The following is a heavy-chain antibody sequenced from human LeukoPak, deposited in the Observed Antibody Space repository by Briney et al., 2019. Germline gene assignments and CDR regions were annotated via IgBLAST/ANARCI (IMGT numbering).Heavy chain of an antibody. Sequence: PGESLRVSCAASGFTFDEYAMNWVRPVPGRGLEWVSGINGNGRITEYADSVKDRFTISRQNTKNSLYLYMNKLGGEDTALYFCARGSVQLWLRDTYYYMDVWGKGTTVTVSS. CDR3: ARGSVQLWLRDTYYYMDV. D-gene: IGHD5-18*01. J-gene: IGHJ6*03. V-gene: IGHV3-20*04. CDR2: INGNGRIT. CDR1: GFTFDEYA.